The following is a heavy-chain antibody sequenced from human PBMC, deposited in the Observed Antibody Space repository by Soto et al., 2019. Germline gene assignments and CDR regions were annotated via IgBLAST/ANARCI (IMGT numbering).Heavy chain of an antibody. D-gene: IGHD3-3*01. Sequence: VQSGAELKEPGASVNISCQASGFTFSDTLINWVRQGPGQRLEWMGWINPANGNTRYSEPFQGRVTISSLSSASTAYVALSDLTSEDTAVYYCARDLVSVGPRANDAFDVWGQGTMITVSS. CDR1: GFTFSDTL. CDR3: ARDLVSVGPRANDAFDV. J-gene: IGHJ3*01. V-gene: IGHV1-3*01. CDR2: INPANGNT.